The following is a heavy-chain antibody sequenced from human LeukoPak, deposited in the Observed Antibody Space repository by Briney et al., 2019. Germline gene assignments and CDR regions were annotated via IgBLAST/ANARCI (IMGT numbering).Heavy chain of an antibody. J-gene: IGHJ4*02. CDR1: GFTFSSYN. V-gene: IGHV3-48*01. CDR3: ARENFADLFDF. CDR2: ISSSGSTM. D-gene: IGHD1-7*01. Sequence: PGGSLRLSCAASGFTFSSYNMHWVRQAPGKGLECISYISSSGSTMHYADSVKGRFLISRDNARKSLFLQMNSLRPDDTAVYYCARENFADLFDFWGRGTQVTVSS.